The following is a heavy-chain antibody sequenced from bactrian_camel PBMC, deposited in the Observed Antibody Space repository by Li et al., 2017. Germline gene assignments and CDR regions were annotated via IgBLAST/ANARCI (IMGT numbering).Heavy chain of an antibody. CDR1: GYTLPMN. CDR2: IAGDGRT. V-gene: IGHV3S53*01. J-gene: IGHJ4*01. Sequence: QVQLVESGGDSVQAGESLRLSCVASGYTLPMNMGWFRRLPGQEREGVAAIAGDGRTDYADSVKGRFTISQDKGKNTVYLLMNSLKPDDSGTYYCAYESGTTPDLCRRRGPGGYFGQGTQVTVS. D-gene: IGHD7*01.